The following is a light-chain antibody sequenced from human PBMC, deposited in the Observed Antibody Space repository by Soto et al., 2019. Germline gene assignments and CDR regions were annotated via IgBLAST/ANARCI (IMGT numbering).Light chain of an antibody. CDR1: QSVSSSY. CDR2: GTS. J-gene: IGKJ5*01. CDR3: QHYGRSIT. V-gene: IGKV3-20*01. Sequence: EIVLTQSPGTLSLSPGERATLSCRASQSVSSSYLVWYQQKPGQAPRLLIYGTSSRATGIPDRFSGSGSGTDFTLTISRLEPEDFAVYYCQHYGRSITFGQGTRLDIK.